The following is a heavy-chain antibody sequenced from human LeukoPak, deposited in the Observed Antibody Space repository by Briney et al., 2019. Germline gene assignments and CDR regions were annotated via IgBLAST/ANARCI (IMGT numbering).Heavy chain of an antibody. V-gene: IGHV3-30*18. CDR2: ISYDGSNK. D-gene: IGHD5-18*01. J-gene: IGHJ4*02. CDR3: AKARSGYSYGPFDY. Sequence: PGGSLRLSCAASGFTFSSYGMHWVRQAPGKGLEWVAVISYDGSNKYYADSVKGRFTISRDNSKNTLYLQMNSLRAEDTAVYYCAKARSGYSYGPFDYWGQGTLVTVSS. CDR1: GFTFSSYG.